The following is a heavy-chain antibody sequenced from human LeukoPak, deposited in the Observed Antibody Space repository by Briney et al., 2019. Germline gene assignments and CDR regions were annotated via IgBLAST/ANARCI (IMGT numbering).Heavy chain of an antibody. CDR2: ISWNSGSI. J-gene: IGHJ4*02. V-gene: IGHV3-9*03. Sequence: GGSLRLSCAASGFTFDDYAMHWVRQAPGKGLEWVSGISWNSGSIGYADSVKGRFTISRDNAKNSLYLQMNSLRAEDMALYYCAKSMAAGLTGYFDYWGQGTLVTVSS. D-gene: IGHD6-13*01. CDR3: AKSMAAGLTGYFDY. CDR1: GFTFDDYA.